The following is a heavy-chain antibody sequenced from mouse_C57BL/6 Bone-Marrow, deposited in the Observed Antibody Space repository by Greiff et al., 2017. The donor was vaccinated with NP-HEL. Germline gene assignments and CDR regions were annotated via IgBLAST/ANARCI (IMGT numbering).Heavy chain of an antibody. V-gene: IGHV3-1*01. D-gene: IGHD2-3*01. Sequence: DVQLQESGPGMVKPSQSLSLTCTVTGYSITSGYDWHWIRHFPGNKLEWMGYISYSGSTNYNPSLKSRISITHDTSKNHFFLKLNSVTTEDTATYYCARGWLLYFDYWGQGTTLTVSS. CDR2: ISYSGST. CDR1: GYSITSGYD. CDR3: ARGWLLYFDY. J-gene: IGHJ2*01.